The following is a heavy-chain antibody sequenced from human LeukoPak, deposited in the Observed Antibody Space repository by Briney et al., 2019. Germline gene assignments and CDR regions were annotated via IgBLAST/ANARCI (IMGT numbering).Heavy chain of an antibody. Sequence: GGSLRLSCAASGFTFDDYAMHWVRQAPGKGLVWVSRINSDGSSTSYADSVKGRFTISRDNAKNTLYLQMNSLRAEDTAVYYCARDSGSTMIVVGLMDVWGQGTTVTVSS. CDR1: GFTFDDYA. CDR3: ARDSGSTMIVVGLMDV. CDR2: INSDGSST. D-gene: IGHD3-22*01. V-gene: IGHV3-74*01. J-gene: IGHJ6*02.